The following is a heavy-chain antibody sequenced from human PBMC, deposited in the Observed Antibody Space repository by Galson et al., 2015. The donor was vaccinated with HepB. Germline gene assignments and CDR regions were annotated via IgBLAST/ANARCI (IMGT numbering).Heavy chain of an antibody. J-gene: IGHJ4*02. CDR2: IIPILGIA. CDR1: GGTFSSYA. D-gene: IGHD5-24*01. Sequence: SVKVSCKASGGTFSSYAISWVRQAPGQGLEWMGRIIPILGIANYAQKFQGRVTITADKSTSTAYMELSSLRSEDTAVYYCARAGDVEMARVWGQGTLVTVSS. V-gene: IGHV1-69*04. CDR3: ARAGDVEMARV.